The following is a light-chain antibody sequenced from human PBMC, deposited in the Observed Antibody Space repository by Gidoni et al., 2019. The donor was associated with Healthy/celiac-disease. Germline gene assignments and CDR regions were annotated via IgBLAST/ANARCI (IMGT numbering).Light chain of an antibody. CDR2: DVS. V-gene: IGLV2-14*03. CDR3: SSYTSSSTWV. CDR1: SSDVGGYNY. Sequence: QSALTQPASVPRSPGQSITISCTGTSSDVGGYNYVSWYQQHPGNAPKLMIYDVSNRPPGVSNRFSGSKSGNTASLTISGLQAEDEADYYCSSYTSSSTWVFGGGTKLTVL. J-gene: IGLJ3*02.